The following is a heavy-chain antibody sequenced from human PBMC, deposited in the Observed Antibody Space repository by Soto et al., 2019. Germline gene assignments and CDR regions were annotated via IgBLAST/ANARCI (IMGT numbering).Heavy chain of an antibody. Sequence: SETLSLTCTVSCGSVSSGSYYWSWIRQPPGKGLEWIGYIYYSGSTNYNPSLKSRVTISVDTSKNQFSLKLSSVTAADTAVYYCARVGSSSFSAWGQGTLVTVSS. CDR1: CGSVSSGSYY. CDR3: ARVGSSSFSA. V-gene: IGHV4-61*01. D-gene: IGHD6-6*01. J-gene: IGHJ5*02. CDR2: IYYSGST.